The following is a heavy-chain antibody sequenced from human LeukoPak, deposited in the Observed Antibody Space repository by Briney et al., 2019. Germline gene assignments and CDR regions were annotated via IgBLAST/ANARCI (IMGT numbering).Heavy chain of an antibody. D-gene: IGHD6-19*01. Sequence: ASVTVSFTPSVYTFTYYYLHRVRQAPGQGLEWMGWINPNTGATIYAEKCQGRGTMTRDTSIDTAYMEMRSLRYDDTAVYSCARDRAGSGWPRQWYFEFWGQGTLITVSS. CDR1: VYTFTYYY. V-gene: IGHV1-2*02. J-gene: IGHJ4*02. CDR2: INPNTGAT. CDR3: ARDRAGSGWPRQWYFEF.